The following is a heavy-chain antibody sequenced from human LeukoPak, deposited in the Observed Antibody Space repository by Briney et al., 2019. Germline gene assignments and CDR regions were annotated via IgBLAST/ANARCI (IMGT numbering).Heavy chain of an antibody. D-gene: IGHD4-17*01. CDR2: INTNTGNP. CDR1: GYTFTSYA. Sequence: PVASVNVSCKASGYTFTSYAMNWVRQAPGQGLEWMGWINTNTGNPTYAQGFTGRFVFSLDTSVSTAYLQISSLKAEDTAVYYCARPTVTTSFRWFDPWGQGTLVTVSS. CDR3: ARPTVTTSFRWFDP. J-gene: IGHJ5*02. V-gene: IGHV7-4-1*02.